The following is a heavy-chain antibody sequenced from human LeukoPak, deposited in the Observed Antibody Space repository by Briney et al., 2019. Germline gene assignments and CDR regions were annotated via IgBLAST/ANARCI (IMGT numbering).Heavy chain of an antibody. J-gene: IGHJ4*02. CDR3: AKANYSSSPFDY. D-gene: IGHD6-13*01. Sequence: GGSLRLSCAASGFTFDDYTMHWVRQAPGKGLEWVSLISWDGGSTYYADSVKGRFTISRDNSKNSLYLQMNSLRTEDTALYYCAKANYSSSPFDYWGQGTLVTVSS. V-gene: IGHV3-43*01. CDR1: GFTFDDYT. CDR2: ISWDGGST.